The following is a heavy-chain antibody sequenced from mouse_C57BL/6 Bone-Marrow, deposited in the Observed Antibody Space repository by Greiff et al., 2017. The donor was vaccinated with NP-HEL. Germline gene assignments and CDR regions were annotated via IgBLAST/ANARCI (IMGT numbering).Heavy chain of an antibody. CDR1: GFTFSDYG. V-gene: IGHV5-17*01. CDR3: ARGGYSNPFAY. CDR2: ISSGSSTI. D-gene: IGHD2-5*01. Sequence: EVQRVESGGGLVKPGGSLKLSCAASGFTFSDYGMHCVRQAPEKGLEWVAYISSGSSTIYYADTVKGGFTISKDNAKNSLFLQMTSLRSEDTAMYYCARGGYSNPFAYWGQGTLVTVSA. J-gene: IGHJ3*01.